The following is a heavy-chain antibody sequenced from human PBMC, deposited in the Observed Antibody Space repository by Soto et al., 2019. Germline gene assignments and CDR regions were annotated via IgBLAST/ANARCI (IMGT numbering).Heavy chain of an antibody. Sequence: EVQLLESGGGLVQPGGYLRLSCAASGCTFSSYAMSWVRQAPGKGLEWVSAISGSGGSTYYADSVKGRFTISRDNSKNTLYLQMNSLRAEDTAVYYCAKDIVVVTDLGRTDYWGQGTLVTVSS. D-gene: IGHD2-21*02. CDR3: AKDIVVVTDLGRTDY. V-gene: IGHV3-23*01. CDR2: ISGSGGST. J-gene: IGHJ4*02. CDR1: GCTFSSYA.